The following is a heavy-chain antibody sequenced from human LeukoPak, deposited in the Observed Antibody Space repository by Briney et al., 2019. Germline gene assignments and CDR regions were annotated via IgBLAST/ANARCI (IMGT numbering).Heavy chain of an antibody. CDR2: INPNSGGT. CDR3: AEGSGRGRYYYGMDV. J-gene: IGHJ6*02. V-gene: IGHV1-2*02. Sequence: ASVKVSCKASGYTFTGYYMHWVRQAPGQGLEWMGWINPNSGGTNYAQKFQGRGTMTRDTSISTAYMELSRLRSDDTAVYYCAEGSGRGRYYYGMDVWGQGTTVTVSS. CDR1: GYTFTGYY. D-gene: IGHD3-10*01.